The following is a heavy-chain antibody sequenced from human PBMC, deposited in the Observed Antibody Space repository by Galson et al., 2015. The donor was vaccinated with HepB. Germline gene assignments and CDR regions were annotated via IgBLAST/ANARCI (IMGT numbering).Heavy chain of an antibody. CDR3: TSGYWASYYYDSSGYPLLYAMDV. Sequence: SLRLSCATSGFSFSYAWMSWVRQAPEKGLEWVGRIKSKADGGTTDYAAAVKGRFMISRDDSKNTLYLEMNSLKTEYTAVYYRTSGYWASYYYDSSGYPLLYAMDVWGQGTTVTVSS. CDR2: IKSKADGGTT. J-gene: IGHJ6*02. CDR1: GFSFSYAW. V-gene: IGHV3-15*01. D-gene: IGHD3-22*01.